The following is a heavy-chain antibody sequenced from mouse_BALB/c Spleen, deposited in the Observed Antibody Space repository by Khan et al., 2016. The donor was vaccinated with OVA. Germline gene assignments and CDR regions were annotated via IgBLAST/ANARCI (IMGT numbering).Heavy chain of an antibody. Sequence: EVQLQESGPGLVKPSQSLSLTCTVTGYSITTDYAWNWLRQFPGNKLEWMGYISYSGNTKYNPSLKSRISITRDTSKNQFFLQLKSVTTEDTARYYCAKNYGGDLDYWGQGTTLTVSS. D-gene: IGHD1-1*02. CDR1: GYSITTDYA. CDR2: ISYSGNT. J-gene: IGHJ2*01. CDR3: AKNYGGDLDY. V-gene: IGHV3-2*02.